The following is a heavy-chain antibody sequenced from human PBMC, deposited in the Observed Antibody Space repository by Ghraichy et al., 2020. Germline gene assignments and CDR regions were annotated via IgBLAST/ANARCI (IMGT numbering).Heavy chain of an antibody. D-gene: IGHD4-23*01. J-gene: IGHJ6*02. V-gene: IGHV3-48*02. CDR2: ITSSSRTI. CDR1: GFTLSSYS. CDR3: ARGSKVVRFYYYDGMDV. Sequence: GGSLRLSCVGSGFTLSSYSMNWVRQSPGKGLEWIAYITSSSRTISYADSVKGRFTISRDNAQNSLYLQMSSLRDEDTAVYYCARGSKVVRFYYYDGMDVWGQGTPVTVSS.